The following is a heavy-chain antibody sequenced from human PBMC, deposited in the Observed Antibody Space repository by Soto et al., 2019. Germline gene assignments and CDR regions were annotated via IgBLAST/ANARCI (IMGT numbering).Heavy chain of an antibody. V-gene: IGHV4-30-2*01. CDR3: ARTGLRLGELSFPFDY. J-gene: IGHJ4*02. CDR2: IYYSGST. D-gene: IGHD3-16*02. Sequence: SETLSLTCAVSGGSLNNGGYSWGWVRRPPGKGLEYIGNIYYSGSTYYNPSLKSRVTISVDTSKNQFSLKLSSVTAADTAVYYCARTGLRLGELSFPFDYWGQGTLVTVSS. CDR1: GGSLNNGGYS.